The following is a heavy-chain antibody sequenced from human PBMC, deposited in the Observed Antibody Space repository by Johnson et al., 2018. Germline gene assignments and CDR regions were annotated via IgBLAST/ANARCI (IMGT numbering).Heavy chain of an antibody. CDR3: AKDPHDSSWYRYFQH. V-gene: IGHV3-23*04. D-gene: IGHD6-13*01. CDR1: GFTFHDYA. Sequence: VQLVQSGGVVVQXGGSXRLXCAVSGFTFHDYAMHWVRQVPGKGLEWVSSISNSGRSAFYADSVKGRFNISRDNSKNTLYLQMNSLRAEDTAVYYCAKDPHDSSWYRYFQHWGQGTLVTVSS. J-gene: IGHJ1*01. CDR2: ISNSGRSA.